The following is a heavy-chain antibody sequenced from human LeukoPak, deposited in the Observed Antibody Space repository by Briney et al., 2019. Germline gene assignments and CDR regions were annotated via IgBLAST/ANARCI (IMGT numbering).Heavy chain of an antibody. V-gene: IGHV1-69*13. J-gene: IGHJ4*02. Sequence: SVKVSCKASGGTFSSYAISWVRQAPGQGLEWMGGIIPIFGTANYAQKFQGRVTITADESTSTAYMELSSLRSEDTAVYYCARSVAAPRIDYFDYWGQGTLVTVSS. CDR1: GGTFSSYA. CDR3: ARSVAAPRIDYFDY. D-gene: IGHD6-6*01. CDR2: IIPIFGTA.